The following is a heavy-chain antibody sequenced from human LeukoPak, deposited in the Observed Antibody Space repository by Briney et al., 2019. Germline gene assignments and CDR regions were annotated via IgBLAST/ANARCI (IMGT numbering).Heavy chain of an antibody. CDR2: ISTTSSTI. Sequence: GGSLRLSCAASGFTFSNYVMSWVRQAPGKGQEWVSYISTTSSTIYHADSVKGRFTMSRDNAKNSLYLQMDSLRDEDTAVYYCARGKEKWLDHFDYWGQGSLVTVSS. D-gene: IGHD6-19*01. CDR3: ARGKEKWLDHFDY. J-gene: IGHJ4*02. V-gene: IGHV3-48*02. CDR1: GFTFSNYV.